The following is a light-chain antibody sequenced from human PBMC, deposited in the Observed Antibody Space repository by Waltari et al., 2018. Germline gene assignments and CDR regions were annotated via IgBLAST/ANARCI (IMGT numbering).Light chain of an antibody. Sequence: DIQMTQSPPSLSASVGDRVNITCRASQSVSNYLSWYQQKPGKAPKLLIYAASSLESGVPSRFTGSGSGTDFTLTISSLQSEDFATYYCQQTYTTPLTFGGGTTVEIK. J-gene: IGKJ4*01. CDR1: QSVSNY. CDR2: AAS. V-gene: IGKV1-39*01. CDR3: QQTYTTPLT.